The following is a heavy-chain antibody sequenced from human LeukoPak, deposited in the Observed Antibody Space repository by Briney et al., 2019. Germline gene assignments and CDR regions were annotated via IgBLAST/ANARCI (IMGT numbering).Heavy chain of an antibody. Sequence: GGSLRLSCAASGFIFSNYAMSWVRQAPGKGLEGVSVIYSGGSTYYADSVKGRFTISRDNSKNTLYLQMNSLRAEDTAVYYCAIDGLYSSSWLGDYWGQGTLVTVSS. CDR2: IYSGGST. V-gene: IGHV3-66*01. CDR3: AIDGLYSSSWLGDY. J-gene: IGHJ4*02. D-gene: IGHD6-13*01. CDR1: GFIFSNYA.